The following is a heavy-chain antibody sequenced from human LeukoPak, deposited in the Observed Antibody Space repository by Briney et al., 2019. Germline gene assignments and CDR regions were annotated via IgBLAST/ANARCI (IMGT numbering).Heavy chain of an antibody. CDR3: AKVGGYSYGWAYYFDY. V-gene: IGHV3-43*01. CDR2: ISWDGGST. CDR1: GFTFDDYT. J-gene: IGHJ4*02. D-gene: IGHD5-18*01. Sequence: GGSLRLSCAASGFTFDDYTMHWVRQAPGKGLEWVSLISWDGGSTYYADSVKGRFTISRDNSKNSLYLQMNSLRTEDTALYYCAKVGGYSYGWAYYFDYWGQGTLVTVSS.